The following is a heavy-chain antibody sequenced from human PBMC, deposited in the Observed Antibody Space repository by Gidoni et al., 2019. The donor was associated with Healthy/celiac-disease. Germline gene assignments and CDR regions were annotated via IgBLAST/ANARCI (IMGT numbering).Heavy chain of an antibody. Sequence: QLQLQESGPGLVKPSETLSLTCTVPGGSISSSSYYWGWIRQPPGKGLEWIGSIYYSGSTYYNPSLKSRVTISVDTSKNQFSLKLSSVTAADTAVYYCARPYYYDSSGGGAFDIWGQGTMVTVSS. J-gene: IGHJ3*02. D-gene: IGHD3-22*01. CDR2: IYYSGST. CDR1: GGSISSSSYY. V-gene: IGHV4-39*01. CDR3: ARPYYYDSSGGGAFDI.